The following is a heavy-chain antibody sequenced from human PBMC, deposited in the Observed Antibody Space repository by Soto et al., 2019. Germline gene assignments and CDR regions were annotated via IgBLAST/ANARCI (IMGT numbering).Heavy chain of an antibody. V-gene: IGHV1-69*01. CDR1: GCTFSSYA. CDR3: ARDQASGWLVRQRSLDY. J-gene: IGHJ4*02. Sequence: QVQLVKSGAEVKKPGYSVKVSCKASGCTFSSYAISWVRQDPGQGLEWMGGIIPIFGTATYAQKFQGRVTITADESTSRADRELSSLRSEDTAVYYCARDQASGWLVRQRSLDYWGQGTLVTVSS. CDR2: IIPIFGTA. D-gene: IGHD6-19*01.